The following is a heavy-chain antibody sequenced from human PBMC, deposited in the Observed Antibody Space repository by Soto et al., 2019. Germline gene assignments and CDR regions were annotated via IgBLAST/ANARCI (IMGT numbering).Heavy chain of an antibody. CDR2: IYWDDDK. V-gene: IGHV2-5*02. J-gene: IGHJ4*02. CDR1: GFSLSTTEEG. D-gene: IGHD2-21*02. CDR3: AHGSCFGADCYPNPYFDF. Sequence: QITLKESGPTLVKPTQTLTLTCIFSGFSLSTTEEGVGWIRQPPGKAPEWLALIYWDDDKRYSPSLKTRLTITKDTSKNQVVLTVTNVDPVDTATYYCAHGSCFGADCYPNPYFDFWGQGILVTVSS.